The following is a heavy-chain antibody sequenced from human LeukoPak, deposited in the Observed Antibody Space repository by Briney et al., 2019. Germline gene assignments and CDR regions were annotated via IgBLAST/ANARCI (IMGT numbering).Heavy chain of an antibody. CDR1: GGTFSSYA. J-gene: IGHJ4*02. CDR3: ARDNTPYYDSSGYWDY. Sequence: SVKVSCKASGGTFSSYAISWVRQAPGQGLEWMGGIIPIFGTANYAQKFQGRVTITADESTSTAYMELSSLRSEDTAVYYCARDNTPYYDSSGYWDYWGQGTLVTVSS. V-gene: IGHV1-69*13. D-gene: IGHD3-22*01. CDR2: IIPIFGTA.